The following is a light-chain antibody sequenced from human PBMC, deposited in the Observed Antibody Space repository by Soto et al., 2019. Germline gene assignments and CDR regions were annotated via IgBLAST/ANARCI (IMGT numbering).Light chain of an antibody. Sequence: EIVMTQSPATLSVSPGERAALSCRATQSVSSNFAWYQQKPGQAPRLLIYGAFTRATGIPARFSGSGSGTDFTLTISSLQSEDVAIYYCQQYNNWPYTFGQGTKLEIK. V-gene: IGKV3-15*01. J-gene: IGKJ2*01. CDR3: QQYNNWPYT. CDR2: GAF. CDR1: QSVSSN.